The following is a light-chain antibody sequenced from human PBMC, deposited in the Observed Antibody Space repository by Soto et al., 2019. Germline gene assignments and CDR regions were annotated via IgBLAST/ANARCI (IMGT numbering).Light chain of an antibody. CDR1: QNILYSSNNKNY. CDR3: QQYYSIPWT. Sequence: DIVMTQSPDSLAVSLGERATINCKSSQNILYSSNNKNYLAGYQHKLGQPPRLLIYWASTRDSGVPDRFSGSGSGTDFTLTINSLQPEDVAVYYCQQYYSIPWTFGQGTKVEIK. CDR2: WAS. J-gene: IGKJ1*01. V-gene: IGKV4-1*01.